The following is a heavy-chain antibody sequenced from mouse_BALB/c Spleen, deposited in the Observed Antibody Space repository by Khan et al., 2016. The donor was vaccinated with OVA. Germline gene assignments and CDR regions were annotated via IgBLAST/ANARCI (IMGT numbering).Heavy chain of an antibody. J-gene: IGHJ3*01. V-gene: IGHV2-2*02. CDR2: IWSAGST. Sequence: QVQLKQSGPGLVQPSQSLSITCTVSGFSLNNYSVHWVRQSPGKGLEWLGVIWSAGSTDYNAAFISRLTISKDNSRCQVFFKMNSLQPTDTAIYYCARRGYDYGRGALFAYWGQGTPVTVSA. CDR3: ARRGYDYGRGALFAY. CDR1: GFSLNNYS. D-gene: IGHD2-4*01.